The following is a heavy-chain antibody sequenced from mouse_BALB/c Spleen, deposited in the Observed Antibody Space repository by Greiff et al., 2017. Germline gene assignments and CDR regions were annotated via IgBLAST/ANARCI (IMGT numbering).Heavy chain of an antibody. J-gene: IGHJ3*01. CDR2: ILPGSGST. CDR3: ARGLLRDWFAY. Sequence: VQLQESGAELMKPGASVKISCKATGYTFSSYWIEWVKQRPGHGLEWIGEILPGSGSTNYNEKFKGKATFTADTSSNTAYMQLSSLTSEDSAVYYCARGLLRDWFAYWGQGTLVTVSA. V-gene: IGHV1-9*01. CDR1: GYTFSSYW. D-gene: IGHD2-3*01.